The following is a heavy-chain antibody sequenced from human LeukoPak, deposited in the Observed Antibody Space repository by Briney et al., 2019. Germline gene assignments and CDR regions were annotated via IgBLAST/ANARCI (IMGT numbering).Heavy chain of an antibody. CDR2: IYYSGST. D-gene: IGHD5-18*01. V-gene: IGHV4-59*01. CDR1: GGSISSYY. CDR3: AGGRGYSYGAFDY. Sequence: PSETLSLTCTVSGGSISSYYWSWIRQPAGKGLEWIGYIYYSGSTNYNPSLKSRVTISVDTSKNQFSLKLSSVTAADTAVYYCAGGRGYSYGAFDYWGQGTLVTVSS. J-gene: IGHJ4*02.